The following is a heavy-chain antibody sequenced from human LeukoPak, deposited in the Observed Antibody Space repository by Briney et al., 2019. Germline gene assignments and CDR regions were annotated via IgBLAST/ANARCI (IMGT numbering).Heavy chain of an antibody. V-gene: IGHV4-59*12. CDR3: ARGVVETDYYGSGSYDY. J-gene: IGHJ4*02. Sequence: SETLSLTCTVSGGSISSYYWGWIRQPPGKGLEWIGYIFYSGSTNYNPSLKSRVTISVDTSKNQFSLKLSSVTAADTAVYYCARGVVETDYYGSGSYDYWGQGTLVTVSS. D-gene: IGHD3-10*01. CDR2: IFYSGST. CDR1: GGSISSYY.